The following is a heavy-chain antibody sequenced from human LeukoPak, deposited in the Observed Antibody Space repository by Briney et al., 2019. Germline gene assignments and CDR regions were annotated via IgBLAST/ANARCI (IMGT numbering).Heavy chain of an antibody. CDR1: GGSISSGSYY. CDR3: AREDCSSTSCSANDYYYYYMDV. V-gene: IGHV4-61*02. CDR2: IYTSGST. D-gene: IGHD2-2*01. Sequence: PSQTLSLTCTVSGGSISSGSYYWSWIRQPAGKGLEWIGRIYTSGSTNYNPSLKSRVTISVDTSKNQFSLKLSSVTAADTAVYYCAREDCSSTSCSANDYYYYYMDVWGKGTTVTVSS. J-gene: IGHJ6*03.